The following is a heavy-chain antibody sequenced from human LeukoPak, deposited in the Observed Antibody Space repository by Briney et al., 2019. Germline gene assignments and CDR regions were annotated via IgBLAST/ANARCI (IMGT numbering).Heavy chain of an antibody. CDR3: ARSSGSYYLLN. CDR1: GFTFSSYW. J-gene: IGHJ4*02. V-gene: IGHV3-74*01. D-gene: IGHD1-26*01. CDR2: INSDGSST. Sequence: PGGSLRLSCAASGFTFSSYWMHWVRQAPGKGLVWVSRINSDGSSTSYADSVKGRFPISRDNAKNTLYLQMNSLRAEDTAVYYCARSSGSYYLLNWGQGTLVTVSS.